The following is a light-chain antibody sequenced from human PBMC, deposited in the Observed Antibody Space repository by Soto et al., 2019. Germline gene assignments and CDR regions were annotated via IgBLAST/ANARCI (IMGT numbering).Light chain of an antibody. CDR1: QSVDSW. V-gene: IGKV1-5*03. Sequence: DLQMTQSPSALSASIGDRVTITCRASQSVDSWLAWYQQKPGKAPKLLIYKASTLESGVPSRFSGSGSGTEFTFSISSLQPEDFATYYCHQYSSFPHTFGQGTSLDMK. J-gene: IGKJ2*01. CDR3: HQYSSFPHT. CDR2: KAS.